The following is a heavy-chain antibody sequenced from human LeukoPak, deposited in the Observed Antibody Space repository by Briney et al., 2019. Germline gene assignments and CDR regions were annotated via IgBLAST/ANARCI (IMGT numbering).Heavy chain of an antibody. D-gene: IGHD1-1*01. V-gene: IGHV3-30*03. CDR1: GFTFSSYG. Sequence: GGSLRLSCAASGFTFSSYGMHWVRQAPGKGLEWVAVISYDGSNKYYADSVKGRFTISRDNAKNSLYLQINSLRAEDSAVYYCARYCTFRTCSGTKFDSWGQGTLVTVSS. J-gene: IGHJ4*02. CDR3: ARYCTFRTCSGTKFDS. CDR2: ISYDGSNK.